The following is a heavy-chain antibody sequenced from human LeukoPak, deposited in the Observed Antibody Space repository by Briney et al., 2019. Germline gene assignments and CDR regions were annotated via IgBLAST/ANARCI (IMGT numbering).Heavy chain of an antibody. Sequence: SETLSLTCTVSNYSISSGYYWAWIRQPPGKGLEWIGNIYHSGNTYYNPSLKSRVSLSVDTSENQFSLKLSSVTAADTAVYYCASFRVQRSFDYWGQGTLVTVSS. D-gene: IGHD3-10*01. CDR3: ASFRVQRSFDY. V-gene: IGHV4-38-2*02. J-gene: IGHJ4*02. CDR2: IYHSGNT. CDR1: NYSISSGYY.